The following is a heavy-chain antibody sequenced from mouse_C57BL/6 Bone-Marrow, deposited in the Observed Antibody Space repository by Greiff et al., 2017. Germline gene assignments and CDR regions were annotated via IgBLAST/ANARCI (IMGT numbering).Heavy chain of an antibody. CDR2: IDPSDSET. V-gene: IGHV1-52*01. D-gene: IGHD1-1*01. CDR1: GYTFTSYW. Sequence: QVQLQQPGAELVRPGSSVKLSCKASGYTFTSYWMHWVKQRPIQGLEWIGNIDPSDSETHYNQKFKDKATLTVDKSSSTAYMQLSSLTSEDSAVYYCARKGDTTVVAFDDWGQGTTLTVSS. CDR3: ARKGDTTVVAFDD. J-gene: IGHJ2*01.